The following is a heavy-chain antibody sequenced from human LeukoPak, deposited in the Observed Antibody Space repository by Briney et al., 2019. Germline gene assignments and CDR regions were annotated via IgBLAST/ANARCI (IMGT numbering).Heavy chain of an antibody. J-gene: IGHJ4*02. CDR2: INNDGSST. CDR3: VRESSAWELDY. V-gene: IGHV3-74*01. Sequence: RGSLRLSCAASGFTFRDYWMHWVRQAAGEGLVWVSRINNDGSSTTYADSVKGRLTISRDNAKNTLYLQMSSLRAEDTAVYYCVRESSAWELDYWGQGTLVTVSS. D-gene: IGHD6-19*01. CDR1: GFTFRDYW.